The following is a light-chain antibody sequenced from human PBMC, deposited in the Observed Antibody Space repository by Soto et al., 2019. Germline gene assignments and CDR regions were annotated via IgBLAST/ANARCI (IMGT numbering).Light chain of an antibody. CDR1: QSVSSSY. J-gene: IGKJ1*01. V-gene: IGKV3-15*01. CDR2: GAS. Sequence: EVVFTQSPCTLSLSPGERATLSCRASQSVSSSYLAWYQQKPGQAPRLLIYGASTRATGIPARFSGSGSGTEFTLTISSLEPEDFAIYYCQQYNNWPWTFGQGSKVAIK. CDR3: QQYNNWPWT.